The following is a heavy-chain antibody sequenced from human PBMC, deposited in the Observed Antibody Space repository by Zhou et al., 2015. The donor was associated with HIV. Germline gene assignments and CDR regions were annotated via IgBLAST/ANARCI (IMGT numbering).Heavy chain of an antibody. V-gene: IGHV1-18*01. CDR1: GYTFTSYG. CDR2: ISAYNGNT. CDR3: ARDKEGSIGAYYYGMDV. D-gene: IGHD3-16*01. J-gene: IGHJ6*02. Sequence: QVQLVQSGADVKKPGASVKVSCKASGYTFTSYGISWVRQAPGQGLEWMGWISAYNGNTNYAQKLQGRVTMTTDTSTSTAYMELSSLRSEDTAVYYCARDKEGSIGAYYYGMDVWGQGTTVTVSS.